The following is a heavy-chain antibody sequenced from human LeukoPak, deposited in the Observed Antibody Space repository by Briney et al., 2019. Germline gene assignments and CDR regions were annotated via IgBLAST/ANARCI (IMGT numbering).Heavy chain of an antibody. D-gene: IGHD6-6*01. CDR3: ASYSSSYNYYYYYGMDV. Sequence: SETLSLTCAVYGVSFSGYYWSWIRQPPGKGLELIGEINHSGSTNYNPSLKSRVTISVDTSKNQFSLKLSSVTAADTAVYYCASYSSSYNYYYYYGMDVWGQGTTVTVSS. J-gene: IGHJ6*02. CDR2: INHSGST. V-gene: IGHV4-34*01. CDR1: GVSFSGYY.